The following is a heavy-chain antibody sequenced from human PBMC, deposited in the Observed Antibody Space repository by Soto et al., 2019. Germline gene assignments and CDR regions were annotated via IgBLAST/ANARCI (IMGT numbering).Heavy chain of an antibody. CDR3: ARALSSPSYSSSSWSPHNWFDP. J-gene: IGHJ5*02. CDR1: GGSISSGGYY. CDR2: IYYSGST. D-gene: IGHD6-6*01. V-gene: IGHV4-31*03. Sequence: PSETLSLTCTVSGGSISSGGYYWSWIRQHPGKGLEWIGYIYYSGSTYYNPSLKSRVTISVDTSKNQFSLKLSSVTAADTAVYYCARALSSPSYSSSSWSPHNWFDPGVQGPLVTVS.